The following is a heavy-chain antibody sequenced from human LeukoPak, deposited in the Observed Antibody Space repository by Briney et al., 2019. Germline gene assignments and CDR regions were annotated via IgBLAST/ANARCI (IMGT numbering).Heavy chain of an antibody. Sequence: GESLKISCKVSGYRFTSEWIGWVRQTPDKGLEWMGVIYPADFTTIYSPTFEGQVSISADRSLNTAYLQWTSLKASDTAMYYCARRPTGPRTCDYWGQGTLVTVSS. D-gene: IGHD1-1*01. CDR3: ARRPTGPRTCDY. CDR2: IYPADFTT. J-gene: IGHJ4*02. CDR1: GYRFTSEW. V-gene: IGHV5-51*01.